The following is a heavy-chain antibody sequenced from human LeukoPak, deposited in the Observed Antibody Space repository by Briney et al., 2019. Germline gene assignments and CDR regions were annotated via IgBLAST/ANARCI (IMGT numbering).Heavy chain of an antibody. V-gene: IGHV4-4*09. Sequence: SETLSLTCTVSGGSVSSYYWTWIRQPPGKGLEWIGYIYTSGGTNYNPSLSSRVTISVDTSKNQFSLNLSSVTAADTAVYYCARRHHYYYYMDVWGKGTPVTVSS. CDR3: ARRHHYYYYMDV. J-gene: IGHJ6*03. CDR2: IYTSGGT. CDR1: GGSVSSYY.